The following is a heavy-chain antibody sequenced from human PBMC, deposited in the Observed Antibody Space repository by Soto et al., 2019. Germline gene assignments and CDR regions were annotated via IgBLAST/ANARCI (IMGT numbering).Heavy chain of an antibody. V-gene: IGHV1-24*01. CDR2: FDPEDGET. Sequence: ASVKVSCKVSGYTLTELSMHWVRQAPGKGLEWMGGFDPEDGETIYAQKFQGRVTMTEDTSTDTAYMELSSLRSEDTAVYYCAIIGSRNYYDSSGYYYSPYYYGMDVWGQGTTVTVSS. D-gene: IGHD3-22*01. CDR1: GYTLTELS. J-gene: IGHJ6*02. CDR3: AIIGSRNYYDSSGYYYSPYYYGMDV.